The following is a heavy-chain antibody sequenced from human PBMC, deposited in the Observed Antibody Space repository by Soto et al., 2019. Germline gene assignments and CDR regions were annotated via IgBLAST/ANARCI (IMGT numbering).Heavy chain of an antibody. J-gene: IGHJ4*02. CDR2: IIPIFGTP. CDR3: ARLTTVTTASDY. D-gene: IGHD4-17*01. V-gene: IGHV1-69*01. Sequence: QVQLVQSGAEVKKPGSSVKVSCKASGGTFSSYAISWVRQAPGQGLEWMGGIIPIFGTPNYAQKFQGRVNINGDESTSKAYRELSSLRSEDTAVYYWARLTTVTTASDYLGQGTLGPVSS. CDR1: GGTFSSYA.